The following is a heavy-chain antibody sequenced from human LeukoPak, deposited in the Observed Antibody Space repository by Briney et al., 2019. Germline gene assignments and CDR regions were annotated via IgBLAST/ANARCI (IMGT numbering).Heavy chain of an antibody. CDR1: GGSISSYY. Sequence: SETLSLTCTVSGGSISSYYWSWIRQPPGKGLEWTGYIYYSGSTNYNPSLKSRVTTSVDTSKNQFSLKLSSVTAADTAVYYCARSSTSWNNWFDPWGQGTLVTVSS. D-gene: IGHD2-2*01. J-gene: IGHJ5*02. CDR3: ARSSTSWNNWFDP. V-gene: IGHV4-59*12. CDR2: IYYSGST.